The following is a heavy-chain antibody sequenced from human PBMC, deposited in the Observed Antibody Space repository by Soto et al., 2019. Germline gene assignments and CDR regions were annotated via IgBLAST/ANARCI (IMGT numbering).Heavy chain of an antibody. CDR1: GFTFSSYS. CDR3: ARVKSPRMDAFDI. Sequence: GESLKISCAASGFTFSSYSMNWVRQAPGKGLEWVSYISSSSSTIYYADSVKGRFTISRDNAKNSLYLQMNSLRDEDTAVYYCARVKSPRMDAFDIWGQGTMVTVSS. CDR2: ISSSSSTI. J-gene: IGHJ3*02. V-gene: IGHV3-48*02.